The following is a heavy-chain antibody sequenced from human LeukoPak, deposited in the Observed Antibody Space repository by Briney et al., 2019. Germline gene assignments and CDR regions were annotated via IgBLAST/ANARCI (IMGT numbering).Heavy chain of an antibody. Sequence: RASVKVSCKVSGYTLTELSMHWVRQAPGKGLEWMGGFDPEDGETIYAQKFQGRVTMTEDTSTDTAYMELSSLRPEDTAVYYCATRSRILYSSGWTYDYWGQGTLVTVSS. CDR3: ATRSRILYSSGWTYDY. J-gene: IGHJ4*02. CDR2: FDPEDGET. D-gene: IGHD6-19*01. CDR1: GYTLTELS. V-gene: IGHV1-24*01.